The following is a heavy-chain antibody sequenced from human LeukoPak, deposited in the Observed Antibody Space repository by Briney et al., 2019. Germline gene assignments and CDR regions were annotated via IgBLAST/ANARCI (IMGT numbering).Heavy chain of an antibody. V-gene: IGHV3-23*01. CDR2: ISGSGGST. J-gene: IGHJ3*02. CDR1: GFTFSSYA. D-gene: IGHD3-9*01. Sequence: PGGSVRLPCTACGFTFSSYAMSWVRESPGKALEWGSAISGSGGSTYYAESVKGRFTISRDNSKNTLYLQMNSLRAEDTAVYYCAKRTWYFDWLLSGAFDIWGQGTMVTVSS. CDR3: AKRTWYFDWLLSGAFDI.